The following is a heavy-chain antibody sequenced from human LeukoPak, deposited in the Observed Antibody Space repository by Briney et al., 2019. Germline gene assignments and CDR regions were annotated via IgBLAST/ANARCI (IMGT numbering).Heavy chain of an antibody. D-gene: IGHD3-10*01. CDR2: IYSSGST. V-gene: IGHV4-39*07. Sequence: SETLSLTFRVSGVSISSGSNYWGWIRPPPGKTLEWIGSIYSSGSTHYNPSLKSRVIILIDTAKNHFSLNLSSVTAADTAVYYCARSDGYGLVGIWGQGTMVTVSS. CDR1: GVSISSGSNY. CDR3: ARSDGYGLVGI. J-gene: IGHJ3*02.